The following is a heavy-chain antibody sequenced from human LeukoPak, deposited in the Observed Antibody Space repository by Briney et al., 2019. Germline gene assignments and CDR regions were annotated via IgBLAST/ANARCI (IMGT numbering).Heavy chain of an antibody. V-gene: IGHV4-59*01. D-gene: IGHD3-10*01. CDR3: ARDSPRGPDY. Sequence: PSETLSLTCTVSGGSISSYYWSWIRQPPGKGLEWIGYIYYSGSTNYNPSLKSRVTISVDTSKNQFSLKLSSVTAADTAVYYCARDSPRGPDYWGQGTLVTVSS. CDR2: IYYSGST. CDR1: GGSISSYY. J-gene: IGHJ4*02.